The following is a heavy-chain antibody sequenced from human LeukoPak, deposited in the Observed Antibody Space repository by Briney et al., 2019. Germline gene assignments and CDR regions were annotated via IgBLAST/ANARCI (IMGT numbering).Heavy chain of an antibody. CDR3: ARHVTVTYDAFDL. CDR2: VYYKGDT. J-gene: IGHJ3*01. Sequence: SETLSLTCAVYGGSFSGYYWSWIRQPPAKGLEWIGYVYYKGDTSYSPSLDSRVSISVDTSKKQFSLKLNSVTAADTAMYYCARHVTVTYDAFDLWGQGTMVTVSS. CDR1: GGSFSGYY. V-gene: IGHV4-59*08. D-gene: IGHD4-11*01.